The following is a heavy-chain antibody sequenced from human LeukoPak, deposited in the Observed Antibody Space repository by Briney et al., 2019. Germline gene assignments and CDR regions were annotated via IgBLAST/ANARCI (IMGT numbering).Heavy chain of an antibody. CDR2: IKSKTNGGTT. J-gene: IGHJ4*02. D-gene: IGHD6-13*01. V-gene: IGHV3-15*01. CDR3: TTESSSWYVGSDY. Sequence: WIRQPPGKGLEWVGRIKSKTNGGTTDYAAPVKGRFTISRDDSKNTLYLQMNSLKTEDTAVYYCTTESSSWYVGSDYWGQGTLVTVSS.